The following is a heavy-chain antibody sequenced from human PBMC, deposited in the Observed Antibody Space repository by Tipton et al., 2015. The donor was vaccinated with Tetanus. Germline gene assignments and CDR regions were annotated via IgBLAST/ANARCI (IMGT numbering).Heavy chain of an antibody. V-gene: IGHV3-11*01. J-gene: IGHJ4*02. CDR3: ARDTYNWNRVLGNFDY. CDR1: GFPFHSYH. D-gene: IGHD1-20*01. Sequence: SLRLSCATSGFPFHSYHMAWVRQAPGKGLEWLSYISTSGTTIYYADSVRGRFTVSRDNARMSLFLQLNSLRADDTAVYYCARDTYNWNRVLGNFDYWGQGALVTVSS. CDR2: ISTSGTTI.